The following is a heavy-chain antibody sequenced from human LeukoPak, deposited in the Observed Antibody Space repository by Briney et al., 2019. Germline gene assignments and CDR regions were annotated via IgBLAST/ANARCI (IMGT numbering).Heavy chain of an antibody. J-gene: IGHJ6*02. V-gene: IGHV3-48*03. D-gene: IGHD6-19*01. CDR1: GFTFSSYE. Sequence: PGGSLRLSCAASGFTFSSYEMNWVRQAPGKGLEWVSYISSSGSTIYYADSVKGRFTISRDNAKNSLYLQMGSLRAEDTAVYYCVRLVVERYYYHGMDVWGQGTTVTVSS. CDR3: VRLVVERYYYHGMDV. CDR2: ISSSGSTI.